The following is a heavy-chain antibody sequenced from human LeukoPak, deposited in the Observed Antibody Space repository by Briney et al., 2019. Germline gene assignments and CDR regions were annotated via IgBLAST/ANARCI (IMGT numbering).Heavy chain of an antibody. V-gene: IGHV3-33*01. Sequence: GGSLRLSCAASGFTFSSYGMHWVRQAPGKGLEWVAVIWYDGSNKYYADSVKGRFTISRDNSKNTLYLQMNSLRAEDTAVYYCARDWRQDNAFDLWGQGTMVTVSS. J-gene: IGHJ3*01. CDR3: ARDWRQDNAFDL. CDR2: IWYDGSNK. D-gene: IGHD2-15*01. CDR1: GFTFSSYG.